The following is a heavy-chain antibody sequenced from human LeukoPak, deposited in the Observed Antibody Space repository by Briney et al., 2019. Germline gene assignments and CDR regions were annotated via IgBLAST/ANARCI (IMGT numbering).Heavy chain of an antibody. CDR1: GFTFSSYA. D-gene: IGHD2-2*01. V-gene: IGHV3-23*01. J-gene: IGHJ2*01. CDR2: ISNSGSTT. CDR3: AKDGRYCTTSSCYLWYFDL. Sequence: QSGRSLRLSCAASGFTFSSYAMTWVRQAPRKGLEWVSSISNSGSTTYYADSVKGRFTISRDNSKNTVYLQLNSLRAEDTAIYYCAKDGRYCTTSSCYLWYFDLWGRGTLVTVSS.